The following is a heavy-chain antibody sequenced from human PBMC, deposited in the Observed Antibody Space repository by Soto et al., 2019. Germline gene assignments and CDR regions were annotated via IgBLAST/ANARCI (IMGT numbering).Heavy chain of an antibody. CDR3: ERDGYDGSGSPYPAY. D-gene: IGHD3-10*01. Sequence: ESLSLACGVSGGSMSEYFWSWIRQSPGKGLEWIGYIYYLGSTDYNPSLKSRVTISVDTSKRQFSLRLTSVTAADTAVYYCERDGYDGSGSPYPAYWGPGTQVTVSS. V-gene: IGHV4-59*01. CDR1: GGSMSEYF. CDR2: IYYLGST. J-gene: IGHJ4*02.